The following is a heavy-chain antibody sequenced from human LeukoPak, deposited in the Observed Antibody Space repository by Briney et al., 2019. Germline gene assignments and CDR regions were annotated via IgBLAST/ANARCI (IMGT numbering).Heavy chain of an antibody. V-gene: IGHV4-39*02. J-gene: IGHJ5*02. D-gene: IGHD3-16*01. CDR2: IYYSGST. CDR1: GGSISSSSYY. CDR3: ARRRGSNWFDP. Sequence: SETLSLTCTVSGGSISSSSYYWGWIRQPPGKGLEWIGSIYYSGSTYYNPSLKSRVTISVDTSKNYFSLNLSSVTAADTAVFYCARRRGSNWFDPWGQGTLVTVSS.